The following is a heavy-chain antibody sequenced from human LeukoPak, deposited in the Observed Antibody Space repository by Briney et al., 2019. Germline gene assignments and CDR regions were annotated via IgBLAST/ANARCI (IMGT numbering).Heavy chain of an antibody. CDR1: GGTFSSYA. CDR3: ARAPLGRDYDILTGDQTYYYYYMDV. D-gene: IGHD3-9*01. V-gene: IGHV1-69*05. J-gene: IGHJ6*03. CDR2: IIPIFGTA. Sequence: SVKVSCKASGGTFSSYAISWVRQAPGQGLEWMGGIIPIFGTANYAQKFQGRVTITTDESTSTAHMELSSLRSEDTAVYYCARAPLGRDYDILTGDQTYYYYYMDVWGKGTTVTVSS.